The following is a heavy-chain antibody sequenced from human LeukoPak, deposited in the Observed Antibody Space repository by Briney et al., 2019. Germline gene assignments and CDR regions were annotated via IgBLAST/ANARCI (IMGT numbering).Heavy chain of an antibody. CDR3: ARSLNDYGDYDYYYYGMDV. J-gene: IGHJ6*02. CDR1: GGTFSIYA. CDR2: IIPIFGTA. V-gene: IGHV1-69*13. Sequence: SVKVSCKASGGTFSIYAISWVRQAPGQGLEWMGGIIPIFGTANYAQKFQGRVTITADESTSTAYMELSSLRSEDTAVYYCARSLNDYGDYDYYYYGMDVWGQGTTVTVSS. D-gene: IGHD4-17*01.